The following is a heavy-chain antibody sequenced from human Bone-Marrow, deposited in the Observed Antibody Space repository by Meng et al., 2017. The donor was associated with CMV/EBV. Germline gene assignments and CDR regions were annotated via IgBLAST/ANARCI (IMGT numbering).Heavy chain of an antibody. J-gene: IGHJ4*02. Sequence: GESLKISCAASGFSFSSYGMNWVRQAPVMGLAWVSSITTSGTSRYYADSVRGRFTISRDDARNSLYLQMNSLTVEDTAVYYCARESSTILFDYWGQGTLVTVSS. CDR1: GFSFSSYG. CDR2: ITTSGTSR. CDR3: ARESSTILFDY. V-gene: IGHV3-21*06. D-gene: IGHD2-21*01.